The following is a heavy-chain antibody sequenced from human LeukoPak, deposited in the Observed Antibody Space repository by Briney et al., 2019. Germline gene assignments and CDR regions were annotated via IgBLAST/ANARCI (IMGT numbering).Heavy chain of an antibody. CDR3: ARDLMEDWFGELLPMDV. CDR2: INHSGST. CDR1: GGSISSYY. Sequence: SETLSLTCTVSGGSISSYYWSWIRQPPGKGLEWIGEINHSGSTNYNPSLKSRVTMSLDTSKNQFSLKLSSVTAADTAVCYCARDLMEDWFGELLPMDVWGKGTTVTISS. D-gene: IGHD3-10*01. J-gene: IGHJ6*04. V-gene: IGHV4-34*01.